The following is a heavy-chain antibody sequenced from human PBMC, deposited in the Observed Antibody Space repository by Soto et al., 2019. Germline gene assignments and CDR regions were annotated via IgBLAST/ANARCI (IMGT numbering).Heavy chain of an antibody. J-gene: IGHJ4*02. CDR1: GGSISSGGYY. CDR3: ARAPITMVRGVIFDY. Sequence: VQLQESGPGLVKPSQTLSLTCTVSGGSISSGGYYWSWIRQHPGKCLEWIGYIYYSGSTYYNPSLNSRVTISVDTSKNQCSLKLSSVTAADTAVYYCARAPITMVRGVIFDYWGQGTLVTVSS. D-gene: IGHD3-10*01. CDR2: IYYSGST. V-gene: IGHV4-31*03.